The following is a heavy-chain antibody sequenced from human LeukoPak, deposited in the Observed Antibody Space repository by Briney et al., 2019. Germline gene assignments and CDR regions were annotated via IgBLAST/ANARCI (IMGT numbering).Heavy chain of an antibody. D-gene: IGHD2-21*02. CDR1: GGSFSGYY. J-gene: IGHJ6*03. CDR2: INHSGST. Sequence: SETLSLTCAVYGGSFSGYYWSWIRQPPGKGLEWIGEINHSGSTNYNPSLESRVTISVDTSKNQFSLKLSSVTAADTAVYYCARGRGVVTATYYYYYYMDVWGKGTTVTVSS. V-gene: IGHV4-34*01. CDR3: ARGRGVVTATYYYYYYMDV.